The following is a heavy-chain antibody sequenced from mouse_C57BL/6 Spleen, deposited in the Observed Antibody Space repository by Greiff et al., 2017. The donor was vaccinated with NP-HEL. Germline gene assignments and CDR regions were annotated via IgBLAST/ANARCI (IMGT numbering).Heavy chain of an antibody. CDR2: IYPGDGDT. CDR3: ASITFDY. Sequence: QVQLKESGPELVKPGASVKISCKASGYAFSSSWMNWVQQRPGKGLEWIGRIYPGDGDTNYNGKFKGKATLTADKSSSTAYMQLSSLTSEDSAVYFCASITFDYWGQGTTLTVSS. V-gene: IGHV1-82*01. CDR1: GYAFSSSW. J-gene: IGHJ2*01. D-gene: IGHD1-1*01.